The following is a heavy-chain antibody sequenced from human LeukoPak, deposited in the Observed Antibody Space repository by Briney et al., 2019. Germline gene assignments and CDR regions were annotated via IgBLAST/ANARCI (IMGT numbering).Heavy chain of an antibody. CDR1: GFTFSRYT. J-gene: IGHJ4*02. Sequence: PGGSLRLSCAASGFTFSRYTMNWVRQAPGKGLAWISDISSSSSTKHYADSVKGRFTISRDNAKNSLYLQMNKLRAEDTAVYYCARDPREWGLPYFDCWGQGTLVTVSS. CDR3: ARDPREWGLPYFDC. D-gene: IGHD1-26*01. V-gene: IGHV3-48*01. CDR2: ISSSSSTK.